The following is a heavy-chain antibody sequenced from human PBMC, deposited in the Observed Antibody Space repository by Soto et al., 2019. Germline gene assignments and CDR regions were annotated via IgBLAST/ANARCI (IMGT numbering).Heavy chain of an antibody. D-gene: IGHD6-19*01. CDR1: GGTFSSYT. CDR2: IIPILGIA. Sequence: QVQLVQSGAEVKKPGSSVKVSCKASGGTFSSYTISWVRQAPGQGLEWMGRIIPILGIANYAQKFQGRVTMTADKSTSTAYMELSSLRSEDTAVYYCASIAGADVAFDIWGQGTMVTVSS. V-gene: IGHV1-69*02. J-gene: IGHJ3*02. CDR3: ASIAGADVAFDI.